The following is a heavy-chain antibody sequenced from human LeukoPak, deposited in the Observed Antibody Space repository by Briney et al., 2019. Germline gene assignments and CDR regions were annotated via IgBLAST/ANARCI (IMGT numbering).Heavy chain of an antibody. CDR1: GFTFDDYA. D-gene: IGHD3-9*01. V-gene: IGHV3-43*02. CDR3: AKGGEGYFDWLLLGY. CDR2: ISGDGGST. Sequence: GGSLRLSCAASGFTFDDYAMHWVRQAPGKGLEWVSLISGDGGSTHYADSVKGRFTISRDNSKNSLYLQMNSLRTEDTALYYCAKGGEGYFDWLLLGYWGQGTLVTVSS. J-gene: IGHJ4*02.